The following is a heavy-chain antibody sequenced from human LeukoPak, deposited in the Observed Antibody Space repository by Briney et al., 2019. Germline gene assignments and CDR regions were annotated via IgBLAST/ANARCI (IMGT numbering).Heavy chain of an antibody. V-gene: IGHV1-8*01. CDR1: GYTFTSYD. D-gene: IGHD1-20*01. J-gene: IGHJ4*02. CDR2: MNPNSGNT. CDR3: ARGLNWRTRIIRDDY. Sequence: ASVKVSCKASGYTFTSYDINWVRQATGQGLEWMGWMNPNSGNTGYAQKFQGRVTMTRNTSISTAYMGLSSLRSEDTAVYYCARGLNWRTRIIRDDYWGQGTLVTVSS.